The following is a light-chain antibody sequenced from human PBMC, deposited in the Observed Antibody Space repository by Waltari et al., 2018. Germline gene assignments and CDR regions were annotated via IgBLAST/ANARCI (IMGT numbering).Light chain of an antibody. CDR3: CSYAGSYAWV. CDR1: SSDIGGYNY. J-gene: IGLJ3*02. Sequence: QSALTQPRSVSGSPGQSVTISCTGTSSDIGGYNYVSWYQQHPGKAPKLMIYDVRARPSGVPDRFYGSKSGNTASLTISGLQAEDEADYYCCSYAGSYAWVFGGGTKVTVL. CDR2: DVR. V-gene: IGLV2-11*01.